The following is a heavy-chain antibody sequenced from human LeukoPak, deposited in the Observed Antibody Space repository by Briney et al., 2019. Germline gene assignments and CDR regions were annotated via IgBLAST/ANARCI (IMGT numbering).Heavy chain of an antibody. CDR3: ARGTTYYFDY. D-gene: IGHD1-7*01. V-gene: IGHV3-30-3*01. J-gene: IGHJ4*02. Sequence: QPGRSLRLSCAASGFTFSSYAVHWVRQAPGKGLEWVAVISYDGSKQYYADSVKGRFTISRDNSKNTLYLQMNSLRAEDTAVFYCARGTTYYFDYWGQGPLVTVSS. CDR2: ISYDGSKQ. CDR1: GFTFSSYA.